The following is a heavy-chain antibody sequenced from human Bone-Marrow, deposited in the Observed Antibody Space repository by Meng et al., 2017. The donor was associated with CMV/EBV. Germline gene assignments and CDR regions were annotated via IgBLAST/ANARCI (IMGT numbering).Heavy chain of an antibody. V-gene: IGHV3-23*01. CDR2: ISDSGGNT. D-gene: IGHD3-3*01. CDR1: GFTFSSYA. J-gene: IGHJ6*02. CDR3: ARDTVFGVVNYGMDV. Sequence: GGSLRLSCAASGFTFSSYAMNWVRQFPGKGLECVSTISDSGGNTHYADSVKDRFTISRDNSKNTLYLQMNSLRAEDTAVYYCARDTVFGVVNYGMDVWGQGTTVTVSS.